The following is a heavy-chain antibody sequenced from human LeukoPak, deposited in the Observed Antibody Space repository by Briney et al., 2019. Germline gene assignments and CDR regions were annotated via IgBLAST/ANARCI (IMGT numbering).Heavy chain of an antibody. D-gene: IGHD6-19*01. CDR2: INYSGST. V-gene: IGHV4-59*08. CDR3: ARYSSGWYYFDY. Sequence: PSETLSLTCTVSGGSISSYYWSWIRQPPGKGLEWIGYINYSGSTNYNPSLKSRVTISVDTSKNQFSLKLSSVTAADTAVYCCARYSSGWYYFDYWGQGTLVTVSS. J-gene: IGHJ4*02. CDR1: GGSISSYY.